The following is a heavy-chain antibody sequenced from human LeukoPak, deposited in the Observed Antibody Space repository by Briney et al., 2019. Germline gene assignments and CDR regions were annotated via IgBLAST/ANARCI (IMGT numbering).Heavy chain of an antibody. V-gene: IGHV1-69*05. J-gene: IGHJ3*02. CDR2: IIPIFGTA. CDR3: ARARGDYDSSQHRLDI. CDR1: GGTFSSYA. D-gene: IGHD3-22*01. Sequence: ASVKVSCKASGGTFSSYAISWVRQAPGQGLEWMGGIIPIFGTANYAQKFQGRVTITTDESTSTAYMELSSLRSEDTAVYYCARARGDYDSSQHRLDIWGQGTMVTVSS.